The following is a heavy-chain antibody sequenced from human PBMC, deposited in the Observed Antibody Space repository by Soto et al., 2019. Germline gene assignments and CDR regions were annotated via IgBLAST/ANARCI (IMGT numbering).Heavy chain of an antibody. V-gene: IGHV4-31*03. CDR2: IYYSGST. J-gene: IGHJ4*02. D-gene: IGHD4-17*01. CDR1: GGSISSGGYY. CDR3: ARGIDYGETYYFDY. Sequence: QVQLQESGPGLVKPSQTLSLTCTVSGGSISSGGYYWSWIRQHPGKGLEWIGYIYYSGSTYYNPSLKSRVTISVDTSKNQFSLKLSSVTAAVSAVYYCARGIDYGETYYFDYWGQGTLVTVSS.